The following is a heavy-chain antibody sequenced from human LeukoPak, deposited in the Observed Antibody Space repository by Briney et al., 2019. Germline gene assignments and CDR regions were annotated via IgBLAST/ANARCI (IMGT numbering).Heavy chain of an antibody. CDR3: TRDLMDYDVSTGLHHYYMDV. V-gene: IGHV3-74*01. CDR2: INGDGRNI. CDR1: GFIFSSYS. D-gene: IGHD3-9*01. Sequence: GGSLRLSCAASGFIFSSYSMNWVRQVPGKGLVWVSRINGDGRNINYADSVRGRFTISRDNAKNTLYLQMNTLRVEDTAVYYCTRDLMDYDVSTGLHHYYMDVWGQGTTVTVSS. J-gene: IGHJ6*02.